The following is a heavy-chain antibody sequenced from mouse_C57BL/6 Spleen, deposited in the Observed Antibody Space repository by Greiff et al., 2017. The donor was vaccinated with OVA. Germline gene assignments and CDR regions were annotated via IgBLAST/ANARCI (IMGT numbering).Heavy chain of an antibody. CDR1: GYTFTSYW. CDR3: ARDSSGYPRLAY. J-gene: IGHJ3*01. V-gene: IGHV1-53*01. D-gene: IGHD3-2*02. Sequence: QVQLQQSGTELVKPGASVKLSCKASGYTFTSYWMHWVKQRPGQGLEWIGNINPSNGGTNYNEKFKSKATLTVDKSSSTAYMQLSSLTSEDSAVYYCARDSSGYPRLAYWGQGTLVTVSA. CDR2: INPSNGGT.